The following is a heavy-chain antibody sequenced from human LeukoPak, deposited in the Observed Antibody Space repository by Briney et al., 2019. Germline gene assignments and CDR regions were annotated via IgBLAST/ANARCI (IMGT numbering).Heavy chain of an antibody. CDR2: INSRSSYI. CDR1: GFTFSSYS. V-gene: IGHV3-21*01. Sequence: GGSLRLSCAASGFTFSSYSMNWVRQAPGKGLEWVSSINSRSSYIYYADSVKGRFIISRDNAKNSLYLQMNSLRAEDTAVYYCAREGVPAVMDYWGQGTLVTVSS. D-gene: IGHD2-2*01. CDR3: AREGVPAVMDY. J-gene: IGHJ4*02.